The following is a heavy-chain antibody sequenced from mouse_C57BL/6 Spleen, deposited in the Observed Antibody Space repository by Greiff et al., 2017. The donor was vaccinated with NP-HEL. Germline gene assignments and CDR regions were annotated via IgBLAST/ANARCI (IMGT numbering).Heavy chain of an antibody. D-gene: IGHD2-5*01. CDR2: IRNKANGYTT. Sequence: EVNVVESGGGLVQPGGSLSLSCAASGFTFTDYYMRWVRQPPGKALEWLGFIRNKANGYTTEYSASVKGRFTISRANSQSILYLQINALRAEDSATYYCARYIAYYSNNYAMDYWGQGTSVTVSS. J-gene: IGHJ4*01. V-gene: IGHV7-3*01. CDR3: ARYIAYYSNNYAMDY. CDR1: GFTFTDYY.